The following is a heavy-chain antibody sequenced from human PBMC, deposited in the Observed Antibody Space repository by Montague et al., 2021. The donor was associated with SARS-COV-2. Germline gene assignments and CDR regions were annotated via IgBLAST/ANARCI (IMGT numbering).Heavy chain of an antibody. D-gene: IGHD6-13*01. Sequence: SETLSLTCTVSGGSITTTSYYWGWIRQPPGKGLEWIGSIYYSGTTDYNPSLQSRVTISVDTSKNQFFLKVTSVTAADTAVYYCARQAAGSYFYYGVDVWGQGTTVTVSS. CDR3: ARQAAGSYFYYGVDV. CDR2: IYYSGTT. J-gene: IGHJ6*02. V-gene: IGHV4-39*07. CDR1: GGSITTTSYY.